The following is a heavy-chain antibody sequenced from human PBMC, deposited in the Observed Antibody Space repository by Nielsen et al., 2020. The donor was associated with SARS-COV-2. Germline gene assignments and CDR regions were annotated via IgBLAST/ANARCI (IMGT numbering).Heavy chain of an antibody. CDR1: GYTFTSYG. D-gene: IGHD4-17*01. CDR2: ISAYNGNT. CDR3: ARDYGDYAPFDY. Sequence: ASVKVSCKAFGYTFTSYGISWVRQAPGQGLEWMGWISAYNGNTNYAQKLQGRVTMTGDTSTSTVYMELSSLRSEDTAVYYCARDYGDYAPFDYWGQGTLVTVSS. J-gene: IGHJ4*02. V-gene: IGHV1-18*01.